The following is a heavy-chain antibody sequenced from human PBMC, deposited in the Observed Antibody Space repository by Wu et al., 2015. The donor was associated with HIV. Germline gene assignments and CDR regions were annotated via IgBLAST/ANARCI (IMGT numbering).Heavy chain of an antibody. CDR2: MNPQSGNT. CDR3: ARSVPRWKDQYDPGGMDV. D-gene: IGHD1-1*01. J-gene: IGHJ6*02. Sequence: QEQLVQSGPEVKPPGASVTVSCKASGYALTNFDVYWVRQSTGQGLEWVGWMNPQSGNTGYAENFQGRVTLTGNTSISTAYMDLSSLTSGDTAVYYCARSVPRWKDQYDPGGMDVWGQGTTVTVFS. CDR1: GYALTNFD. V-gene: IGHV1-8*01.